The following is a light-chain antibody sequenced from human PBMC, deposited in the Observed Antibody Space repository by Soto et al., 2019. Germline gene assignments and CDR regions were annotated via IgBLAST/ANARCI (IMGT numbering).Light chain of an antibody. CDR2: EVS. J-gene: IGLJ1*01. CDR1: SSDIGGYNY. CDR3: NSLRVNHLYV. V-gene: IGLV2-14*01. Sequence: QSALTQPASVSGSPGQSITISCTGTSSDIGGYNYVSWYQQHPGEAPKLVIYEVSNRPSGVSNRFSGSKSGNTASLTISGLQADDEADYYCNSLRVNHLYVFGSGTKVTVL.